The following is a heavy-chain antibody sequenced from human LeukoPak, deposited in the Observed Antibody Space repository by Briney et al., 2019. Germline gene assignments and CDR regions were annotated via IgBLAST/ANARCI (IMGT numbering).Heavy chain of an antibody. CDR3: ARAGGMYGSWYGSWFDP. Sequence: PGGSLRLSCAASGFTFSSYAMSWVRQAPGKGLEWVSAISGSGGSTNYADSVKGRFTISRDNSKNTLYLQMNSLRAGDTAVYYCARAGGMYGSWYGSWFDPWGQGTLVTVSS. CDR1: GFTFSSYA. J-gene: IGHJ5*02. CDR2: ISGSGGST. V-gene: IGHV3-23*01. D-gene: IGHD6-13*01.